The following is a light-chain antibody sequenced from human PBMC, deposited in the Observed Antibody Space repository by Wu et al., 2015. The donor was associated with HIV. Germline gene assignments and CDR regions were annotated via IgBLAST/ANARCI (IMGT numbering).Light chain of an antibody. Sequence: EIVLTQSPGTLSLSPGERATLSCRASQSIRSNNLAWYQQKPGQSPRLLIYGASSRTTGIPDRFSGSGSGIDFTLIISRLEPEDFAVYFCQQYGAAPESTFGPGTRVDIK. CDR3: QQYGAAPEST. CDR2: GAS. J-gene: IGKJ3*01. V-gene: IGKV3-20*01. CDR1: QSIRSNN.